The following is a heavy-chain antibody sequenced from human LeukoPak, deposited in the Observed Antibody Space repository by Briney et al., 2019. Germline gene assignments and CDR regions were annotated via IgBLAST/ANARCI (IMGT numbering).Heavy chain of an antibody. V-gene: IGHV4-39*01. CDR2: IYYSGST. CDR1: GSSISSSSYY. Sequence: SETLSLTCTVSGSSISSSSYYWGWIRQPPGKGLEWIGSIYYSGSTYYNPSLKSRVTISVDTSKNQFSLKLSSVTAADTAVYYCASRTAAELWIQLWLRGNYFDYWGQGTLVTVSS. J-gene: IGHJ4*02. CDR3: ASRTAAELWIQLWLRGNYFDY. D-gene: IGHD5-18*01.